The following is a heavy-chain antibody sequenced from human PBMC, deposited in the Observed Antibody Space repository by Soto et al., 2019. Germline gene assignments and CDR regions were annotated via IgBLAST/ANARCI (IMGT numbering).Heavy chain of an antibody. J-gene: IGHJ4*02. CDR3: ARDLRGSYSQRGDY. D-gene: IGHD1-26*01. CDR1: GFTFSSYG. V-gene: IGHV3-33*01. Sequence: QVQLVESGGGVVQPGRSLRLSCAASGFTFSSYGMHWVRQAPGKGLEWVAVIWYDGSNKYYADSVKGRFTISRDNSKNTLYLQMNSLRAEDTAVYYCARDLRGSYSQRGDYWGQGTLVTVSS. CDR2: IWYDGSNK.